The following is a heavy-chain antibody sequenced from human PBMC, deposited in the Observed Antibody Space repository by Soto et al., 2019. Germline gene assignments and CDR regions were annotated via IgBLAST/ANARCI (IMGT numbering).Heavy chain of an antibody. J-gene: IGHJ4*02. D-gene: IGHD6-19*01. CDR3: ARDADSSGLHY. CDR1: GFTVSGMF. CDR2: IYPAGPT. V-gene: IGHV3-53*01. Sequence: GGSLRLSCAASGFTVSGMFMNWVRQAPGKGLEWVSVIYPAGPTYYADSVKGRFTISRDNSKNTLFLQLNNLRAEDTAVYYCARDADSSGLHYWGQGILVTVSS.